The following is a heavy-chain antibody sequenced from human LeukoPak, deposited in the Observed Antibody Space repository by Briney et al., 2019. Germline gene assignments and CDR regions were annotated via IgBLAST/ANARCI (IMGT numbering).Heavy chain of an antibody. D-gene: IGHD2-15*01. CDR3: AREGSIGYYFDY. J-gene: IGHJ4*02. CDR1: GYTFGIYG. CDR2: IIPIFGTA. V-gene: IGHV1-69*13. Sequence: SVKVSCKASGYTFGIYGISWVRQAPGQGLEWMGGIIPIFGTANYAQKFQGRVTITADESTSTAYMELSSLRSEDTAVYYCAREGSIGYYFDYWGQGTLVTVSS.